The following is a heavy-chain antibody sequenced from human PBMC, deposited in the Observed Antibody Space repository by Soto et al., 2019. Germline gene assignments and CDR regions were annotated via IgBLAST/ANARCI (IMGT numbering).Heavy chain of an antibody. V-gene: IGHV3-30-3*01. CDR3: ARGLPSFYYYYGMDV. D-gene: IGHD2-2*01. CDR2: ISYDGSNK. J-gene: IGHJ6*02. CDR1: GFTFSSYA. Sequence: GGSLRLSCAASGFTFSSYAMHWVRQAPGKGLEWVAVISYDGSNKYYADSVKGRFTISRDNSKNTLYLQMNSLRAEDTAVYYCARGLPSFYYYYGMDVWGQGALVTVSS.